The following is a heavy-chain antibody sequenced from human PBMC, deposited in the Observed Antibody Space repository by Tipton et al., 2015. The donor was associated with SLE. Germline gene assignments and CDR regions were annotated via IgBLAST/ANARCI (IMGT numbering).Heavy chain of an antibody. Sequence: TLSLTCTVSGGSVSSGSYYWGWIRQPPGKGLEWIGEINHSGSTNYNPSLKSRVTISIDTSKNQFSLKLSSVTAADTAVYYCALGGITMLRGVDIPFDFWGQGTLVTVSS. D-gene: IGHD3-10*01. V-gene: IGHV4-39*07. CDR2: INHSGST. CDR1: GGSVSSGSYY. CDR3: ALGGITMLRGVDIPFDF. J-gene: IGHJ4*02.